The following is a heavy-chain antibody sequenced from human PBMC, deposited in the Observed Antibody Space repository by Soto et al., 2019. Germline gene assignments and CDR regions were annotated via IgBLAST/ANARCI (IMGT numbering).Heavy chain of an antibody. D-gene: IGHD5-18*01. Sequence: QVQLVESGGGVVQPGRSLRLSCAASGFTFRTSGMHWVRQAPGKGLEWVAVISDDGSNNYNIASVEGRFTISRDNSKNTLYLQMNSLRTEDTAVYYCAKGGGYSYGTNDAFDSCGQGTMVTVSS. CDR3: AKGGGYSYGTNDAFDS. CDR1: GFTFRTSG. CDR2: ISDDGSNN. J-gene: IGHJ3*02. V-gene: IGHV3-30*18.